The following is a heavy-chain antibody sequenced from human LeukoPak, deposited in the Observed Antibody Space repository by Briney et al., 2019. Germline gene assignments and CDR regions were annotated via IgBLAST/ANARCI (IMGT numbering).Heavy chain of an antibody. V-gene: IGHV1-2*02. Sequence: ASVKVSCKASGYTFTGYYMHWVQQAPGQGLEWMGWINPNSGGTSYAQKFQGRVTMTRDTSISTAYMELSRLRSDDTAVYYCARDTAMVTYWFDPWGQGTLVTVSS. D-gene: IGHD5-18*01. J-gene: IGHJ5*02. CDR1: GYTFTGYY. CDR3: ARDTAMVTYWFDP. CDR2: INPNSGGT.